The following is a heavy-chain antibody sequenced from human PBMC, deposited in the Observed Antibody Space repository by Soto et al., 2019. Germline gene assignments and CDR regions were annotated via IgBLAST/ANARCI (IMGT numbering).Heavy chain of an antibody. CDR1: GGIFHGYG. Sequence: QEQLVESGGGVVQPGTSLRLSCAVPGGIFHGYGMHWVRQAPGKGLEWVAIIRFDGSNEEYADSVKGRFTISRDNSKNTLYLQMNTLGAEDTGVYYCARDGIGGTVFREYLDYWGRGTVVTVSS. CDR3: ARDGIGGTVFREYLDY. D-gene: IGHD1-7*01. V-gene: IGHV3-33*01. J-gene: IGHJ4*02. CDR2: IRFDGSNE.